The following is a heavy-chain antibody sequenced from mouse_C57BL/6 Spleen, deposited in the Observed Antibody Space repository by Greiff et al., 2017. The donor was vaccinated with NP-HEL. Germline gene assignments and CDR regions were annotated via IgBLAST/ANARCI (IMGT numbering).Heavy chain of an antibody. V-gene: IGHV1-64*01. D-gene: IGHD2-3*01. CDR1: GYTFTSYW. Sequence: QVQLQQPGAELVKPGASVKLSCKASGYTFTSYWMHWVKQRPGQGLEWIGMIHPNSGSTNYNEKFKSKATLTVDQSSSTAYMQLSSLTSEDSAVYYCARRGDGYLWYFDVWGTGTTVTVSS. CDR2: IHPNSGST. J-gene: IGHJ1*03. CDR3: ARRGDGYLWYFDV.